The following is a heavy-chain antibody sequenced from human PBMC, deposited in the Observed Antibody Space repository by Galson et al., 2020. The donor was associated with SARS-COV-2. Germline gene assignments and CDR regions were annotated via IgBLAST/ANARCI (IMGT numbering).Heavy chain of an antibody. J-gene: IGHJ6*03. D-gene: IGHD4-17*01. CDR1: GGSISSGGYY. CDR2: IYYSGST. Sequence: SETLSLTCTVSGGSISSGGYYWSCIRQHPGKGLEWIGYIYYSGSTYYNPSLKSRVTISVDTSKNQFSLKLSSVTAADTAVYYCARGKALTVTTYYYYYYMDVWGKGTTVTVSS. V-gene: IGHV4-31*03. CDR3: ARGKALTVTTYYYYYYMDV.